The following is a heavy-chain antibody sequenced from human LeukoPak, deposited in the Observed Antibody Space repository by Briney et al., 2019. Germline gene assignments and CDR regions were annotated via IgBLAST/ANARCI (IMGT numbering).Heavy chain of an antibody. V-gene: IGHV4-30-4*01. CDR2: IYHSGGT. D-gene: IGHD2-15*01. CDR1: GGSVSSGDYY. J-gene: IGHJ4*02. Sequence: SQTLSLTCTVSGGSVSSGDYYWSWIRQPPGKGPEWIGYIYHSGGTYYNPPLKSRVTISVDTSKNQFSLKLTSVTAADTAVYYCARVTCSGGSCYSFDYWGQGTLVTVSS. CDR3: ARVTCSGGSCYSFDY.